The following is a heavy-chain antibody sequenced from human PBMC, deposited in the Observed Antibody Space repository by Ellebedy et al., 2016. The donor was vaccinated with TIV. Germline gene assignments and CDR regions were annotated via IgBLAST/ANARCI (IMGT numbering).Heavy chain of an antibody. CDR2: MNPEFGSA. D-gene: IGHD2-21*01. J-gene: IGHJ6*03. Sequence: ASVKVSXXASGYTFTSYDINWVRQATGQGLEWMGWMNPEFGSAGYAQRFQGRVTMTRDSSIETAYLELNSLRSEDTAVYYCARAVRHILYMDVWGRGTTVTVSS. CDR3: ARAVRHILYMDV. V-gene: IGHV1-8*01. CDR1: GYTFTSYD.